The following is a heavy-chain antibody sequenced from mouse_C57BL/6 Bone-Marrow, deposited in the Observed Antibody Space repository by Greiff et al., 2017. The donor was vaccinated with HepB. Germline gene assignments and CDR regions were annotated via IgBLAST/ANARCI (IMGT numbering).Heavy chain of an antibody. CDR1: GYTFTSYW. D-gene: IGHD1-1*01. V-gene: IGHV1-69*01. Sequence: QVQLQQPGAELVMPGASVKLSCKASGYTFTSYWMHWVKQRPGQGLEWIGEIDPSDSYTNYNKKFKGKSTLTVDKSSSTAYMQLSSLTSEDSAVYYCASHYYGSSYGYFDVWGTGTTVTVSS. CDR2: IDPSDSYT. CDR3: ASHYYGSSYGYFDV. J-gene: IGHJ1*03.